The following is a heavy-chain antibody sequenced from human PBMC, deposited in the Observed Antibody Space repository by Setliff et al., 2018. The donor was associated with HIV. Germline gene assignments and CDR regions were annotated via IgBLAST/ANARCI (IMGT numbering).Heavy chain of an antibody. V-gene: IGHV1-69*05. CDR3: ARVGHSSSYHYYGMDV. Sequence: ASVKVSCKASGGTFSSYGITWVRQAPGQGLEWMGGSTPILDTTNYAQKFQGRVTITTDESRSTAYMELSSLSSEDTAVFYCARVGHSSSYHYYGMDVWGQGTTVTVSS. J-gene: IGHJ6*02. CDR2: STPILDTT. CDR1: GGTFSSYG. D-gene: IGHD6-13*01.